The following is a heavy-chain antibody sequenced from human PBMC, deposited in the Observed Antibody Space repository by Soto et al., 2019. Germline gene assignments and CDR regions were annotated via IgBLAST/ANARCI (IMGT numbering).Heavy chain of an antibody. CDR1: GFTFSTYA. CDR3: ASDRSLGSNWYYYLES. Sequence: PGGSLRLSCAASGFTFSTYAMNWVRQFPGRGLEWVSYISSSSSAIDYADSVKGRFTVSRDNAKNSLYLQMNSLRDEDTAVYYCASDRSLGSNWYYYLESWGQGTLVTVS. D-gene: IGHD3-16*01. CDR2: ISSSSSAI. V-gene: IGHV3-48*02. J-gene: IGHJ4*02.